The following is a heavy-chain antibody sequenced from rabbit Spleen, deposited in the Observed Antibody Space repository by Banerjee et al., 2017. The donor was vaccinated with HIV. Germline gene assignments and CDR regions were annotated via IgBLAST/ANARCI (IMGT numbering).Heavy chain of an antibody. D-gene: IGHD8-1*01. CDR2: IYADSSGST. CDR3: ARDSGTSFSTYGMDL. CDR1: GFSFSSSYY. J-gene: IGHJ6*01. V-gene: IGHV1S45*01. Sequence: QEQLVESGGGLVKPGASLTLTSTASGFSFSSSYYICWVRQAPGMGLECTACIYADSSGSTYYANWAKGRFTISKTSSTTVTLQMTSLTVADTATYFCARDSGTSFSTYGMDLWGPGTLVTVS.